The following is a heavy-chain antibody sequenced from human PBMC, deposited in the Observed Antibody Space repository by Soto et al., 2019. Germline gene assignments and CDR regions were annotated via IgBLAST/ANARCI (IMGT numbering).Heavy chain of an antibody. D-gene: IGHD3-16*01. CDR1: GGSVSGDKNY. J-gene: IGHJ3*01. Sequence: QVQLQESGPGLVKPSETLSLTCSVSGGSVSGDKNYWSWIRQSPGKGLEWSGFISYSGATIYNPSLKSRLTISVDRSKNQFSLRLSSVTASDTALYYCATSPRFAFDFWGQGTTVIVSS. V-gene: IGHV4-61*01. CDR2: ISYSGAT. CDR3: ATSPRFAFDF.